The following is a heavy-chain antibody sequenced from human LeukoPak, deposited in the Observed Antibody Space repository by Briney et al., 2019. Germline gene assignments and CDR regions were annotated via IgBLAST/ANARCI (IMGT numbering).Heavy chain of an antibody. D-gene: IGHD5-12*01. J-gene: IGHJ6*03. V-gene: IGHV4-39*07. Sequence: SETLSLTCTVSGGSISSGNYYWGWIRQPPGKGLEWIGSISHSGSTYYNASLKSRVTMSVDTSKNQFSLNLRSVTAADTAVYYCARGQRLFGYYYYYMDVWGKGSTVTVSS. CDR1: GGSISSGNYY. CDR3: ARGQRLFGYYYYYMDV. CDR2: ISHSGST.